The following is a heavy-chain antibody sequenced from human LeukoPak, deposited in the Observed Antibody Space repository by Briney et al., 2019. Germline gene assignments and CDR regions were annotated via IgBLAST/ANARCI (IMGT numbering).Heavy chain of an antibody. CDR1: GFTFSSYW. V-gene: IGHV3-7*01. J-gene: IGHJ2*01. Sequence: GGSLRLSCAASGFTFSSYWMNWVRQAPGKGLEWVANIKQDGSEKNYVDFVKGRFTISRDNAKNSLDLQMNSLRAEDTAVYYCARARGDAYQWYSDLWGRGTLVTVSS. D-gene: IGHD5-24*01. CDR3: ARARGDAYQWYSDL. CDR2: IKQDGSEK.